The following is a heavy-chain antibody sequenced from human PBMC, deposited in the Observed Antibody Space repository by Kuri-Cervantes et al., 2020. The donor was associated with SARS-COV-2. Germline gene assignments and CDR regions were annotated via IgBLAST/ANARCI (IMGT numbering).Heavy chain of an antibody. V-gene: IGHV3-9*01. D-gene: IGHD1-26*01. CDR1: GITFDEYA. CDR3: ARALPEGVGATSRRRGFDY. J-gene: IGHJ4*02. CDR2: ISWNSATI. Sequence: SLKISCEASGITFDEYAMHWVRQGPGKGLEWVSGISWNSATIDYGDSVKGRFTISRDNAKNSLYLQMNSLRAEDTAVYYCARALPEGVGATSRRRGFDYWGQGTLVTVSS.